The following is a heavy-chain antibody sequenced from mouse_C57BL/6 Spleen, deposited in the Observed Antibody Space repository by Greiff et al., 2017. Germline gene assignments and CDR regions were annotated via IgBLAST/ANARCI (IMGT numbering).Heavy chain of an antibody. Sequence: EVKLVESGAELVRPGASVKLSCTASGFNIKDDYMHWVKQRPEQGLEWIGWIDPENGDTEYASKFQGKATITADTSSNTAYLQLSSLTSEDTAVYYCIYYDYVGGFDYWGQGTTLTVSS. CDR2: IDPENGDT. J-gene: IGHJ2*01. V-gene: IGHV14-4*01. CDR1: GFNIKDDY. D-gene: IGHD2-4*01. CDR3: IYYDYVGGFDY.